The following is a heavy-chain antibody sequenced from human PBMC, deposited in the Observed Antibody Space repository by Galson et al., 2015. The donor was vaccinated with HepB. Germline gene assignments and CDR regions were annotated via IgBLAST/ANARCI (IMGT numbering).Heavy chain of an antibody. CDR2: IYYSGST. Sequence: QVQLQESGPGLVKPSETLSLTCTVSGGSISSSSYYWGWIRQPPGKGLEWIGSIYYSGSTYYNPSLKSRVTISVDTSKNQFSLKLSSVTAADTAVYYCARLTRDDAFDIWGQGTMVTVSS. D-gene: IGHD1/OR15-1a*01. CDR1: GGSISSSSYY. CDR3: ARLTRDDAFDI. V-gene: IGHV4-39*07. J-gene: IGHJ3*02.